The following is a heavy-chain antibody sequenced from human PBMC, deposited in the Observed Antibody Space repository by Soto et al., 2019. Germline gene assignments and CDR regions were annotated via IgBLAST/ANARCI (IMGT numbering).Heavy chain of an antibody. CDR1: GGSFSGYY. CDR3: ANYGDKTKYYFDY. Sequence: SETLSLTCAVYGGSFSGYYWSWIRQPPGKGLEWIGEINHSGSTNYNPSLKSRVTISVDTSKNQFSLKLSSVTAADTAVYYCANYGDKTKYYFDYWGQGTLVTVSS. V-gene: IGHV4-34*01. J-gene: IGHJ4*02. D-gene: IGHD4-17*01. CDR2: INHSGST.